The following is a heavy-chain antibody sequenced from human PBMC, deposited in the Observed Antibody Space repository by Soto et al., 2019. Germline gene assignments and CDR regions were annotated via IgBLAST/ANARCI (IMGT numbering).Heavy chain of an antibody. CDR2: ISSSSTI. Sequence: EVQLVESGGGLVQPGGSLRLSCAASGFTFSSYSMNWVRQAPGKGLEWVSYISSSSTIYYADSVKGRFTISRDNAKNSLYLQMNSLRAEDTAVYYCARDLNGYCSGGSCYHDAFDIWGQGTMVTVSS. J-gene: IGHJ3*02. CDR1: GFTFSSYS. D-gene: IGHD2-15*01. CDR3: ARDLNGYCSGGSCYHDAFDI. V-gene: IGHV3-48*01.